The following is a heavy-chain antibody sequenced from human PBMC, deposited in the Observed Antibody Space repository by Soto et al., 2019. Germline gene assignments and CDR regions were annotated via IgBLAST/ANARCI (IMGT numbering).Heavy chain of an antibody. Sequence: EAQLSESGGDLVQPGGSLRLSCAASGFTFSSHGMSWVRQAPGKGLECISGLSRGGGTTYYADSVKGRFTISRDNSKNTLDLIMNSLRVEDTALYYCAKDGQFRTDGFDVWGQGTMVTVSS. CDR3: AKDGQFRTDGFDV. CDR1: GFTFSSHG. D-gene: IGHD1-1*01. J-gene: IGHJ3*01. V-gene: IGHV3-23*01. CDR2: LSRGGGTT.